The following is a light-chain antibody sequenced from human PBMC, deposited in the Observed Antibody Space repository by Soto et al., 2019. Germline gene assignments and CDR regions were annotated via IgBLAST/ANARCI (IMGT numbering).Light chain of an antibody. CDR3: QQYGDSPWT. J-gene: IGKJ1*01. CDR2: GAS. Sequence: ILFTKSPGTLSLSPGERTTLSCRASQSISRYLAWYQQKPGQGPRLLIYGASSRATGTPDRLSGSGSGTDFTITISRLEPEDFTVYHCQQYGDSPWTFDQGTKVDI. V-gene: IGKV3-20*01. CDR1: QSISRY.